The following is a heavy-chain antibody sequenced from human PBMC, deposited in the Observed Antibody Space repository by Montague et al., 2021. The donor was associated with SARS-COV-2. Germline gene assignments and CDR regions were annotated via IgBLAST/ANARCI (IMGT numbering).Heavy chain of an antibody. CDR3: ADGYSYVSHTFDI. CDR2: ITASGDGT. CDR1: GFTFSSFA. J-gene: IGHJ3*02. V-gene: IGHV3-23*01. D-gene: IGHD5-18*01. Sequence: SLRLSCAASGFTFSSFAVSWVRQAPGKGLEWVSTITASGDGTYYADSVKGRFTISRDNSKNTLHLQMISLRAEDTAVYFCADGYSYVSHTFDIWGQGTMVTVSS.